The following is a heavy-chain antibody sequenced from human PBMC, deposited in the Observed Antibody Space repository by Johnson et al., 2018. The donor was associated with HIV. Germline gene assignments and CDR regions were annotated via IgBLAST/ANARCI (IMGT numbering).Heavy chain of an antibody. CDR2: ISSSGSTI. CDR1: GFTFSDYY. D-gene: IGHD3-22*01. J-gene: IGHJ3*02. V-gene: IGHV3-11*04. CDR3: ASDDSSGYDAFDI. Sequence: VQLLESGGGLVKPGGSLRLSCAASGFTFSDYYMSWIRQAPGKGLEWVSYISSSGSTIYYADSVKGRFTISRDNAKNSLYLQMNSLRAEDTAVYYCASDDSSGYDAFDIWGQGTMVTVSS.